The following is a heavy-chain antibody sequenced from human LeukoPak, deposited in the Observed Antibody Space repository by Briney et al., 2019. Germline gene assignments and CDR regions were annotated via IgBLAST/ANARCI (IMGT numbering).Heavy chain of an antibody. V-gene: IGHV3-21*01. CDR3: ARPSFSSGSYFDH. Sequence: PGGSLRLSCAASAFTFSRYSMNWVRQAPGKGLEWVSSISSSRNYIYYADSVKGRFTISRDNAKNSLYLQMNSLSGEDTAVYFCARPSFSSGSYFDHWGQGTLVTVSS. CDR2: ISSSRNYI. J-gene: IGHJ4*02. CDR1: AFTFSRYS. D-gene: IGHD6-19*01.